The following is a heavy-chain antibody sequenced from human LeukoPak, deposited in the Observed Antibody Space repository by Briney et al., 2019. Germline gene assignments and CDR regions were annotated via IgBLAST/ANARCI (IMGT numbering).Heavy chain of an antibody. Sequence: SVKVSCKASGGTFSSYAISWVRQTPGQGLEWMGGIIPIFGTANYAQKFQGRVTITADESTSTAYMELSSLRSEDTAVYYCARDGYCSGGSCYTHYFDYWGQGTLVTVSS. CDR2: IIPIFGTA. V-gene: IGHV1-69*13. J-gene: IGHJ4*02. CDR3: ARDGYCSGGSCYTHYFDY. CDR1: GGTFSSYA. D-gene: IGHD2-15*01.